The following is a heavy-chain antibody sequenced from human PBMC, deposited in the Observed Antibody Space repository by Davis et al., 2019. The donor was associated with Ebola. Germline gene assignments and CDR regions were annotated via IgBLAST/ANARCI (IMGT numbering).Heavy chain of an antibody. D-gene: IGHD3-3*01. CDR3: ARGPQRFLEWLSNEVFGY. V-gene: IGHV4-61*01. CDR1: GGSVSSGSYY. J-gene: IGHJ4*02. CDR2: IYYSGST. Sequence: SETLSLTCTVSGGSVSSGSYYWSWIRQPPGKGLEWIGYIYYSGSTNYNPSLKSRVTMSVDTSKKQFFLILNSVTAADTAVYYCARGPQRFLEWLSNEVFGYWGQGTPVTVSS.